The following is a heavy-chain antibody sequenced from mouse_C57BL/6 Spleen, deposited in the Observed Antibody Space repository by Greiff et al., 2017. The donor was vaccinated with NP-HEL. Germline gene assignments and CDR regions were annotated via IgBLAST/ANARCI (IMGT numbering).Heavy chain of an antibody. Sequence: VQLQQPGAELVKPGASVKLSCKASGYTFTSYWMHWVKQRPGQGLEWIGMIHPNSGSTNYNEKFKSKATLTVDKSSSTAYMQLSSLTSEDSAVYYCAREGGDGYYYFDYWGQGTTLTVSS. D-gene: IGHD2-3*01. CDR2: IHPNSGST. J-gene: IGHJ2*01. V-gene: IGHV1-64*01. CDR1: GYTFTSYW. CDR3: AREGGDGYYYFDY.